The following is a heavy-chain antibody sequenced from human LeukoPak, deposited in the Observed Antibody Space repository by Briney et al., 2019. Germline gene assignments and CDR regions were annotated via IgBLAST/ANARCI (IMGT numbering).Heavy chain of an antibody. CDR1: GASVNSDSYY. D-gene: IGHD6-25*01. J-gene: IGHJ4*02. CDR3: AREVSTGYYFDY. CDR2: IFNSGTT. Sequence: SQTLSLTCTATGASVNSDSYYWSWIRQPPGQGLEWIGYIFNSGTTYYIPSLRSRVIISLDTSKNQFSLEMSSVTAADTAVYYCAREVSTGYYFDYWGQGTLVTVSS. V-gene: IGHV4-30-4*08.